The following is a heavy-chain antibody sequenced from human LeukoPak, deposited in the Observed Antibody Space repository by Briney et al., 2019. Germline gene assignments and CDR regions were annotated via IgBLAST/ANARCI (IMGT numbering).Heavy chain of an antibody. J-gene: IGHJ4*02. CDR1: GYTFTSYA. V-gene: IGHV1-2*02. D-gene: IGHD3-22*01. CDR2: INPNSGGT. Sequence: ASVKVSCKASGYTFTSYAMNWVRQAPGQGLEWMGWINPNSGGTNYAQKFQGRVTMTRDTSISTAYMELSRLRSDDTAVYYCARDESFDDRSFDYWGQGTLVTVSS. CDR3: ARDESFDDRSFDY.